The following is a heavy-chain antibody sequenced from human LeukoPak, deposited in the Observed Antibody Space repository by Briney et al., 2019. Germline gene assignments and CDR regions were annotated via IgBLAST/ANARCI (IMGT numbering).Heavy chain of an antibody. V-gene: IGHV4-59*08. Sequence: SETLSLTCTVSGGSISSSYWSWIRQPPGKGLEWIGYIYHTGNTDCNPSLKSRVTISVDTSNTQFSLRLSSVTAADTAVYYCARHADYGFYSFAYWGQGTLVTVSS. J-gene: IGHJ4*02. CDR1: GGSISSSY. CDR2: IYHTGNT. CDR3: ARHADYGFYSFAY. D-gene: IGHD4-17*01.